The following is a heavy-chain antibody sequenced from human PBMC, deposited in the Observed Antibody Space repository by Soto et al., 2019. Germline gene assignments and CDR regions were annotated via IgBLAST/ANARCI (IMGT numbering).Heavy chain of an antibody. CDR2: ISYHGTNK. V-gene: IGHV3-30*18. D-gene: IGHD4-17*01. CDR3: AKDLQSYGDYDYYCYGMDV. CDR1: GFTFSTYG. J-gene: IGHJ6*02. Sequence: QVQLVESGGGEVQPGRSLTISCAASGFTFSTYGMHWVRQTSGKGLEWVAVISYHGTNKFYSDSVKGRFTISRDNFKNTLTLQMYSLRADDTAVYSCAKDLQSYGDYDYYCYGMDVWGLGTRVTVSS.